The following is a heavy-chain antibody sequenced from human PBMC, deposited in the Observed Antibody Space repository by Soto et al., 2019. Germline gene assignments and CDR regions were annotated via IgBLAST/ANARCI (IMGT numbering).Heavy chain of an antibody. CDR1: GFTFGSFA. V-gene: IGHV3-30*09. CDR2: ISYDGDNK. CDR3: ARALQGVTLDS. J-gene: IGHJ5*01. D-gene: IGHD2-21*02. Sequence: VQLVESGGGVVQPGRSLGLSCAASGFTFGSFAIHWVRQAPGKGLEGVSLISYDGDNKYSVDSVKGRFAISRDNSKNTVHLQMNSLRSEDTAVYFCARALQGVTLDSWGQGTLVTVSS.